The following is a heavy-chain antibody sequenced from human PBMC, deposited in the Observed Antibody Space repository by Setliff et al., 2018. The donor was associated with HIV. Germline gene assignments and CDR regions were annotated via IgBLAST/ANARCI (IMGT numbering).Heavy chain of an antibody. CDR2: INPSDDNT. D-gene: IGHD3-9*01. CDR1: GYTFTSYY. J-gene: IGHJ6*02. V-gene: IGHV1-46*01. CDR3: ARDRQALRYFDWQNHYYYGMDV. Sequence: ASVKVSCKASGYTFTSYYIHWVRQAPGQGLEWMGVINPSDDNTNYAQKFRGRLTMTRDTSASTVYMELSSLRSVDTAVYYCARDRQALRYFDWQNHYYYGMDVWGQGTTVTVSS.